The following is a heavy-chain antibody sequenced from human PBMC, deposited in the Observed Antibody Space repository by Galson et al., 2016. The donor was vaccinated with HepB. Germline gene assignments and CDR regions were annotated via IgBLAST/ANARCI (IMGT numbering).Heavy chain of an antibody. Sequence: CAISGDSVSGNGAAAWNWFRQSPSRGLEWLGRTYYRSKWYYEYALSVTSRITISPDTSKNQFSLQLNSVTPEDGAVYFCARGTRNAFDYWGQGTLVTVSS. CDR2: TYYRSKWYY. D-gene: IGHD1-14*01. V-gene: IGHV6-1*01. CDR1: GDSVSGNGAAA. J-gene: IGHJ4*02. CDR3: ARGTRNAFDY.